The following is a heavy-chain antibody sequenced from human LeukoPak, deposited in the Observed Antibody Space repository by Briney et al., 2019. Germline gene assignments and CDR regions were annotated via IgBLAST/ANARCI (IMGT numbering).Heavy chain of an antibody. D-gene: IGHD5-12*01. V-gene: IGHV4-61*01. J-gene: IGHJ4*02. CDR2: IYYSGST. CDR3: ARVIVYSAYRLGYFDY. CDR1: GCSFSSGSYY. Sequence: SETLSLTCTVSGCSFSSGSYYWSWIRQPPGKGLEWIGYIYYSGSTNYNPSLKSRVTISVDTSKNQFSLKLSSVTAADTAVYYGARVIVYSAYRLGYFDYWGQGTLVTVSS.